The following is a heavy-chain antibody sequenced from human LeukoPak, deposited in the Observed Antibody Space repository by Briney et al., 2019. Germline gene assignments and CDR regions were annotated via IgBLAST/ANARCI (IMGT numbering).Heavy chain of an antibody. D-gene: IGHD3-22*01. CDR2: IYYSGST. J-gene: IGHJ4*02. CDR1: GGSISSYY. CDR3: ARSGTSDYYDSSGYFIPHFDY. Sequence: SETLSLTCTVSGGSISSYYWSWIRQPPGKGLEWIGYIYYSGSTNYNPSLKSRVTISVDTSKNQFSLKLSSVTAADTAVYYCARSGTSDYYDSSGYFIPHFDYWGQGTLVTVSS. V-gene: IGHV4-59*08.